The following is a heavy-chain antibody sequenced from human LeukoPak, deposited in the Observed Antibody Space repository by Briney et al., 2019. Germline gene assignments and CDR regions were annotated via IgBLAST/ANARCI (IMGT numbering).Heavy chain of an antibody. D-gene: IGHD6-19*01. V-gene: IGHV3-30-3*01. Sequence: PGGSLRLSCAASGFTFSSYAMHWVRQAPGKGLEWVAVISYDGSNKYYADSVKGRFTISRDNSKNTLYLQMNSLRAEDTAVYYCARGAQWPYWGQGALVTVSS. J-gene: IGHJ4*02. CDR1: GFTFSSYA. CDR3: ARGAQWPY. CDR2: ISYDGSNK.